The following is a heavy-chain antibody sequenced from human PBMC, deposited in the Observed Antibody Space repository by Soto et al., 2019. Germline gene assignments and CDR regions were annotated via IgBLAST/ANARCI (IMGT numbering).Heavy chain of an antibody. V-gene: IGHV1-3*01. J-gene: IGHJ6*02. CDR1: GYSFTSYA. Sequence: QVQLVQSGAEVKKPGASVKVSCKASGYSFTSYAIHWMRQAPGQRLEWMGWINAGNGNTKYSQKFQDRVTITRDTSASTAYMELSSLRSEDTAVYYCASGRPDGSSYSLGDYYRMDVWGQGTTVTVSS. D-gene: IGHD3-22*01. CDR3: ASGRPDGSSYSLGDYYRMDV. CDR2: INAGNGNT.